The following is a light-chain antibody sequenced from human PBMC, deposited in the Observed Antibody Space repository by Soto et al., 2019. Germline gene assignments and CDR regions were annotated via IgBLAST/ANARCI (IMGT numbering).Light chain of an antibody. V-gene: IGKV3-20*01. CDR1: QSVSSSY. J-gene: IGKJ5*01. Sequence: EIVLTQSPGTLSLSPGEGATLSCRASQSVSSSYLAWYQQKPGQAPRLLIYGASSRATGIPDRFSGSGSGTDFTLTISRLEPEDFAVYYCQQYGSSPTFGQGTRLEI. CDR3: QQYGSSPT. CDR2: GAS.